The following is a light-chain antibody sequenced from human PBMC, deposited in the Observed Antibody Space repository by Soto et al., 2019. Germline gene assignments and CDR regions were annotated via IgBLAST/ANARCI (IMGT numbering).Light chain of an antibody. J-gene: IGKJ2*01. CDR3: QQFNNWSHT. CDR2: GVS. V-gene: IGKV3-15*01. Sequence: EIVMTQSPATLSVSPGERATLSCRASQSVSSKLAWFQQKPGQAPSLLIYGVSTRATGVAVRFSGSGSGTEFTLTINSLQSEDFAVYYCQQFNNWSHTFGQVTKLEIK. CDR1: QSVSSK.